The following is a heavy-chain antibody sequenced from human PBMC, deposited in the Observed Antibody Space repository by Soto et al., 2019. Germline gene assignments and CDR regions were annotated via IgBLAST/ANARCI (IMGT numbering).Heavy chain of an antibody. Sequence: SETLSLTCTVSGGSISSGDYYWSWIRQPPGKGLEWIGYIYYSVSTYYNSSLKSRVTISVDTSKNQFSLKLSSVTAADTAVYYCARGGIVVVPAANYYYYYGMDVWGQGTTVTVSS. CDR1: GGSISSGDYY. D-gene: IGHD2-2*01. V-gene: IGHV4-30-4*01. CDR3: ARGGIVVVPAANYYYYYGMDV. CDR2: IYYSVST. J-gene: IGHJ6*02.